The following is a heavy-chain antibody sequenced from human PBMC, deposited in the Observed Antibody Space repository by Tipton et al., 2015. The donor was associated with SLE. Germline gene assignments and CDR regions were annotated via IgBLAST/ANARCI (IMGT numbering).Heavy chain of an antibody. V-gene: IGHV4-30-2*01. Sequence: TLSLTCVVSGGSISSSDYSWTWLRQPPGKGLEWIGYIYRSGSTYYNPSLKSRVIISIDRSKNHFSLSLTSVTAADTAVYYCARRSDDYSNWFDPWGQGTQVTVSS. CDR2: IYRSGST. D-gene: IGHD4-11*01. J-gene: IGHJ5*02. CDR1: GGSISSSDYS. CDR3: ARRSDDYSNWFDP.